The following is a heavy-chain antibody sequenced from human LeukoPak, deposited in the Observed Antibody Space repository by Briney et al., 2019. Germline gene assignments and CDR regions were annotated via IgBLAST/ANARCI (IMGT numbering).Heavy chain of an antibody. V-gene: IGHV3-53*01. Sequence: PGGSLRLSCASSGLDVSSTYMSWIRQALGKGLEWVSTAFVGGDTYYAASVKGRFTLSKDSSRNTMFLQMHGLRPEDTAVYYCARDQLDHWGQGTLVAVSP. CDR1: GLDVSSTY. J-gene: IGHJ4*02. CDR3: ARDQLDH. D-gene: IGHD5-24*01. CDR2: AFVGGDT.